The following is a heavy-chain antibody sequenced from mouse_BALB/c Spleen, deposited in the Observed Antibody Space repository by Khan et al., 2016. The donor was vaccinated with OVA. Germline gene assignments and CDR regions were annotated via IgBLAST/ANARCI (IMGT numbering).Heavy chain of an antibody. J-gene: IGHJ4*01. Sequence: EVELVESGGGLVQPGGSLKLSCATSGFTFSDYFMYWVRQTPEKRLEWVAYISNVGGRTYYPDTVKGRFTISRDHAKNTLHLQMSRLKSEDTARYFWARHGYGKGDALDYWGQGTSVTVSS. CDR2: ISNVGGRT. CDR1: GFTFSDYF. V-gene: IGHV5-12*02. D-gene: IGHD2-10*02. CDR3: ARHGYGKGDALDY.